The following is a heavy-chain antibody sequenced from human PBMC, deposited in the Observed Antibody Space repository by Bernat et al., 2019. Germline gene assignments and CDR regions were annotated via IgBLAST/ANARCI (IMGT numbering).Heavy chain of an antibody. CDR1: GFTFSSYS. Sequence: EVQLVESGGGLVQPGGSLRLSCAASGFTFSSYSMNWVRQAPGKGLEWVSYISSSSSTIYYADSVKGRFTISRDNAKNSLYLQMNSLRDEDTAVYYWAKAYSSSGEAYPSYYHYYMDVWGKGTTVTVSS. CDR3: AKAYSSSGEAYPSYYHYYMDV. D-gene: IGHD6-13*01. V-gene: IGHV3-48*02. J-gene: IGHJ6*03. CDR2: ISSSSSTI.